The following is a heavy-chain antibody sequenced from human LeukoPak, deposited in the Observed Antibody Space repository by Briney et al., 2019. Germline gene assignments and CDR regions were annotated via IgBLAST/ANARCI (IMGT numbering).Heavy chain of an antibody. D-gene: IGHD6-19*01. J-gene: IGHJ3*02. CDR3: TRDADTSGHYDIFDI. V-gene: IGHV3-33*01. CDR2: MWSDGIRK. CDR1: GFTFSYYG. Sequence: GGSLRLSCATSGFTFSYYGIHWVRQAPGKGLEWVAVMWSDGIRKYYTDSVKGRFTVSRDTSKNTQYLEMSSLRVEDTAVYYCTRDADTSGHYDIFDIRGQGTMVTVSS.